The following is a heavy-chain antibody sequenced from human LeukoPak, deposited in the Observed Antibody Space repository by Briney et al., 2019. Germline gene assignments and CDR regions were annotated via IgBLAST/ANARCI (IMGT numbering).Heavy chain of an antibody. V-gene: IGHV3-53*04. CDR2: IYTGGNT. J-gene: IGHJ4*02. D-gene: IGHD1-1*01. CDR3: ARGGPATTIDY. CDR1: GFAISNYY. Sequence: PGGCLRLSCVASGFAISNYYMSWVRQAPGKGLEWVSVIYTGGNTYYTDAVKGRFTISRHNSKNTLYLQMNNLRAEDTAVYYCARGGPATTIDYWGRGTLVTVSS.